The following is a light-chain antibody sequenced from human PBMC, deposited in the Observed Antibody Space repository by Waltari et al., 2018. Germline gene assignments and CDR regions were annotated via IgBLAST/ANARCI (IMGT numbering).Light chain of an antibody. V-gene: IGKV3-20*01. CDR1: ESVRRS. Sequence: EIVLTQSPGTLSLSPGERATLSCRASESVRRSLAWYQQKPGQAPRLLIYDASSRAPGIPDRFSGSGSGTDFSLSISRLEPEDFAVYYCQHYVSLPATFGQGTKVEIK. CDR2: DAS. J-gene: IGKJ1*01. CDR3: QHYVSLPAT.